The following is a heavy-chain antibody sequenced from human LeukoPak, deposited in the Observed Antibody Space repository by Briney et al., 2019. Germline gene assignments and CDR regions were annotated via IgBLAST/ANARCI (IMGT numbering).Heavy chain of an antibody. V-gene: IGHV1-2*02. CDR2: INPNSGAT. CDR3: ARDRSGRLNYYQMDV. D-gene: IGHD1-26*01. J-gene: IGHJ6*03. Sequence: ASVKVSCKASGYTFTDYYIHWVRQAPGQGLEWMGWINPNSGATNSAQKFQGRVTLTRDTSISTASMELTNLRSDDTAMYYCARDRSGRLNYYQMDVWGKGTTVTVSS. CDR1: GYTFTDYY.